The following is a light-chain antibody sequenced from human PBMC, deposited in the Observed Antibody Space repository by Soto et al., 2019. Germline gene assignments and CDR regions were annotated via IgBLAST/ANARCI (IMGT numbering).Light chain of an antibody. CDR1: QGISSN. Sequence: QLAQSPCSRSGSVGDRVTITCRASQGISSNLAWYQQKPGRAPKLLTFGASTLQSGVPSRFSGSGSGTDFTLTISSLQPEDFATYFCQKLNAYPPWTFGQGTKVDIK. CDR2: GAS. CDR3: QKLNAYPPWT. V-gene: IGKV1-9*01. J-gene: IGKJ1*01.